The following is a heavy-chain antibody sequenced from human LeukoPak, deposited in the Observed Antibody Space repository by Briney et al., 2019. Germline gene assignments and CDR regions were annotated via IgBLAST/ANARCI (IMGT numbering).Heavy chain of an antibody. V-gene: IGHV1-2*02. CDR2: INPDSGGT. CDR1: RNTFNGNY. CDR3: AGGSGYYFFDN. J-gene: IGHJ4*02. Sequence: ASVKVSCKSSRNTFNGNYMHWVRQTPGQGLEWMGWINPDSGGTNYAQKFQDRVTMTRDTFIGTIYMSLRRLSSDDTAIYYCAGGSGYYFFDNWGQGTLLTV. D-gene: IGHD6-25*01.